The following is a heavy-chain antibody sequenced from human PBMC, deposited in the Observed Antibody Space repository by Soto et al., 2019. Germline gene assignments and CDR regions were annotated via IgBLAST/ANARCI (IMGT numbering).Heavy chain of an antibody. J-gene: IGHJ5*02. V-gene: IGHV2-26*04. CDR3: ASTYSTSWYWFAP. CDR1: GFSLSNAGLG. Sequence: QVTVKESGPVLVKPTEPLTLTCTVSGFSLSNAGLGVSWIRQPPGKALEWLAHIFSNDEKSYSTSLKSRITISKDPSKSQVVLTMTNMDPVDTATYYCASTYSTSWYWFAPWGQGTLVTVSS. D-gene: IGHD6-13*01. CDR2: IFSNDEK.